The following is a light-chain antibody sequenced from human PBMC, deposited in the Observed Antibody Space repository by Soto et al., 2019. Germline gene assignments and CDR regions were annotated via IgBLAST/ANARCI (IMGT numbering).Light chain of an antibody. V-gene: IGLV1-40*01. CDR1: SSNIGAPYD. J-gene: IGLJ2*01. CDR3: QSYDSSLSASV. Sequence: QPVLTQPPSVSGAPGQRVTISCTGSSSNIGAPYDVHWYQQLPGTAPKLLIYVDSNRPSGVPDRLSGSKSGTSASLAITGLQAEDEADYYCQSYDSSLSASVFGGGTKLTVL. CDR2: VDS.